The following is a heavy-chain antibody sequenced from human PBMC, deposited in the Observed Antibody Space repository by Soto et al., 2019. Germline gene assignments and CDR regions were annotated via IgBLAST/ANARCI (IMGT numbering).Heavy chain of an antibody. Sequence: PGGSLRLSCATSGFTFSSYWMHWVRQAPGKGLVWVSRIQNDGSSTLYADSVKGRFTISRDNAKNTLYLQMNSLRAEDTAVYYCARDGGGYTSSWFFDHWGQGTPVNVSS. CDR3: ARDGGGYTSSWFFDH. J-gene: IGHJ4*02. V-gene: IGHV3-74*01. D-gene: IGHD6-13*01. CDR1: GFTFSSYW. CDR2: IQNDGSST.